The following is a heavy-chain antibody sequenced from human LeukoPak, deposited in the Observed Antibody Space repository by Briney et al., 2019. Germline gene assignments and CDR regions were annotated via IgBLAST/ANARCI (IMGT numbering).Heavy chain of an antibody. Sequence: GESLKISCKGSGYSFTSYWISWVRQIPGKGLEWMGRIDPSDSYTNYSPSFQGHVTISADKSISTAYLQWSSLKASDTAMYYCVLVPNWFDPWSQGTLVTVSS. D-gene: IGHD6-13*01. J-gene: IGHJ5*02. CDR3: VLVPNWFDP. CDR1: GYSFTSYW. CDR2: IDPSDSYT. V-gene: IGHV5-10-1*01.